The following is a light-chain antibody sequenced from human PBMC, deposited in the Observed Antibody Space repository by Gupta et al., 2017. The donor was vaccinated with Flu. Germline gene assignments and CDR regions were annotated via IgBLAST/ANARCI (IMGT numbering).Light chain of an antibody. CDR3: DSRDSSGNHLWV. V-gene: IGLV3-19*01. CDR1: SLRSCY. J-gene: IGLJ3*02. CDR2: GEN. Sequence: SVLTQYPAVPVALRQTVRITCQGDSLRSCYGSWYQHTAGQAPVLVIYGENKWREGIAERFSGSRSGHTAAVTITEAQAEDEADYYCDSRDSSGNHLWVFGGGTKLTVL.